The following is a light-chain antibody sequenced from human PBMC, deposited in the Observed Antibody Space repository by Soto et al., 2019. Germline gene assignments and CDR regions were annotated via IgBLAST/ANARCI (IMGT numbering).Light chain of an antibody. CDR1: QSVSTSY. Sequence: VLTQSPGTLSLSPGERATLSCRASQSVSTSYLAWYQQKPGQAPRLLIYGASSRATGIPDRFSGSGSGTDFTLTISRLEPEDFAVYYCQQHGTSPITFGQGTRLEIK. CDR3: QQHGTSPIT. J-gene: IGKJ5*01. CDR2: GAS. V-gene: IGKV3-20*01.